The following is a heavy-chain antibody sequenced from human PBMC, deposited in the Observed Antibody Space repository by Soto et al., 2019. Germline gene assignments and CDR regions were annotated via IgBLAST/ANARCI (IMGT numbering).Heavy chain of an antibody. CDR3: AKARHSTSWYGLEADF. Sequence: QVQLVESGGGVVQPGRSLRLSCEASGFIFSDYAMHWVRQAPGKGLEWVAVISYGGDNKYYADSVGGRFAISRDNLKNTLDLQMNSLNPEDTAVYHCAKARHSTSWYGLEADFWGQGTLVTVSS. CDR1: GFIFSDYA. D-gene: IGHD6-13*01. J-gene: IGHJ4*02. CDR2: ISYGGDNK. V-gene: IGHV3-30*09.